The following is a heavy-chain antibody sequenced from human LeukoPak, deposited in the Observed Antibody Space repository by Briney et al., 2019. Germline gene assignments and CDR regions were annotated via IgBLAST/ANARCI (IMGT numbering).Heavy chain of an antibody. CDR3: ARTYYGSGSYYSH. CDR1: AGSISSGDYY. J-gene: IGHJ4*02. V-gene: IGHV4-30-4*01. Sequence: PSQTLSLTCTVSAGSISSGDYYWSWIRQPPGKGLAWIGYIYYSGSTYYNPSLKSRVTISVDTSKNQFSLKLSSVTAADTALYYCARTYYGSGSYYSHWGQGTLVTVSS. CDR2: IYYSGST. D-gene: IGHD3-10*01.